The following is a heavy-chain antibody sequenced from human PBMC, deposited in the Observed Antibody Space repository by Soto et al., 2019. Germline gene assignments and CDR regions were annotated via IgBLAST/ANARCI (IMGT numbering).Heavy chain of an antibody. CDR2: IWYDGSNK. V-gene: IGHV3-33*01. CDR1: GFTFSSYG. J-gene: IGHJ4*02. D-gene: IGHD2-15*01. Sequence: QPGGSLRLSCAASGFTFSSYGMHWVRQAPGKGLEWVAVIWYDGSNKYYADSVKGRFTISRDNSKNTLYLQMNSLRAEDTAVYYCARGSSWGGPGYFDYWGQGTLVTVSS. CDR3: ARGSSWGGPGYFDY.